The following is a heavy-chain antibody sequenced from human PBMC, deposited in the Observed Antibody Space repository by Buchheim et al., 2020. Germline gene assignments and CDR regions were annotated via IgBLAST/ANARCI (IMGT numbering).Heavy chain of an antibody. CDR2: ISYDGSNK. V-gene: IGHV3-30*18. CDR3: AKGSTKKGYYDSGGYRAPIDY. J-gene: IGHJ4*02. D-gene: IGHD3-22*01. Sequence: QVQLVESGGGVVQPGRSLRLSCAASGFTFSSYGMHWVRQAPGKGLEWVAVISYDGSNKYYADSVKGRFTISRDNSKNTLYLQMNSLRAEDTAVYYCAKGSTKKGYYDSGGYRAPIDYWGQGTL. CDR1: GFTFSSYG.